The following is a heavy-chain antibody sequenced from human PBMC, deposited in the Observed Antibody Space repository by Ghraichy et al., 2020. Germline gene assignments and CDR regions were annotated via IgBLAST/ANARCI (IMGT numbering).Heavy chain of an antibody. D-gene: IGHD2-21*02. CDR3: AKGKLQNRLVTDY. CDR2: ISGSGGNT. Sequence: GGSLRLSCAASGFTFSSYAMSWVRQAPGKGLEWVSAISGSGGNTYYADSVKGRFTISRDNSKNTLYLQMNSLRAEDTAVYYCAKGKLQNRLVTDYWGQGTLVTVSS. J-gene: IGHJ4*02. V-gene: IGHV3-23*01. CDR1: GFTFSSYA.